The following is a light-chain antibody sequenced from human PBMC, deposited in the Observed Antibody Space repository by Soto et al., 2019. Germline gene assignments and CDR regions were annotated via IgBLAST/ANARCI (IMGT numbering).Light chain of an antibody. J-gene: IGKJ1*01. CDR2: AAS. V-gene: IGKV1-27*01. CDR1: QGISNY. Sequence: DIQMTQSPSSLSASVGDRVTITCLASQGISNYLAWYQQKPGKVPKLLIYAASTLQSGVPSRFSGSGSGTDFTLTISGLQPEDVATYYCKNYNSAPRTFGQGTKVEIK. CDR3: KNYNSAPRT.